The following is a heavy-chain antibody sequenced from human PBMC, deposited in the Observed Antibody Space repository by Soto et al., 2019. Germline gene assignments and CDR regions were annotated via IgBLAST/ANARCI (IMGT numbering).Heavy chain of an antibody. CDR1: GYTFINYH. CDR3: AKSPRGAMATD. CDR2: INTYNGMT. J-gene: IGHJ4*02. Sequence: QGQLVQSGGEVKKPGASVTVSCKASGYTFINYHITWVRQAPGQGLEWMAWINTYNGMTDYAQRFQGRVTMTRDTSTSTAYMELRNLGSDDTAVYFCAKSPRGAMATDWGQGTLVTVSS. V-gene: IGHV1-18*01. D-gene: IGHD5-12*01.